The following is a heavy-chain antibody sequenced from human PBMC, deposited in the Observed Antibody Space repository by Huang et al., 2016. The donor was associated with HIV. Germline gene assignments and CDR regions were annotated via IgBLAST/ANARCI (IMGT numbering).Heavy chain of an antibody. CDR2: MNPNSGNT. J-gene: IGHJ4*02. Sequence: QVQLVQSGAEVKKPGASVKVSCKASGYTFSIYDINLVRQAPGQGLEWMGWMNPNSGNTGYVRKFQGRVTMTRSTSISTAYMELSRLRFEDTAVYYCATLPPVNYGRSGGRVRDYWGQGSLVTVSS. CDR1: GYTFSIYD. V-gene: IGHV1-8*01. D-gene: IGHD2-15*01. CDR3: ATLPPVNYGRSGGRVRDY.